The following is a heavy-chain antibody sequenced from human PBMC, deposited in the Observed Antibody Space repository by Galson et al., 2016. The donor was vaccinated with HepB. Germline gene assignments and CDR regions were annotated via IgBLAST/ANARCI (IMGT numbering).Heavy chain of an antibody. V-gene: IGHV3-30*03. CDR2: ISHDGNNA. CDR3: AVLIGSNGHLDS. Sequence: SLRLSCAASGFTFNTYGMHWVRQSLGKGLEWVARISHDGNNAFYADSVKGRFTISRDNAKRSLYLQMSDLRPEDTALYYCAVLIGSNGHLDSWGQGTLVAVSS. CDR1: GFTFNTYG. D-gene: IGHD2-8*01. J-gene: IGHJ4*02.